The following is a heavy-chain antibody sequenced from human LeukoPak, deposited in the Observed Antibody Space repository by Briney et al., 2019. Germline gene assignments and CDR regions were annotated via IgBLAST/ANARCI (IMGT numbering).Heavy chain of an antibody. J-gene: IGHJ4*02. Sequence: SETLSLTCTVSGGSISSYYWSWIRQPPGKGLEWIGYIYYSGSTNYNPSLKSRVTISVDTSKNQFSLKLSSVTAADTAVYYCARVAWPRYSSSQYYFDYWGQGTLVTVSS. CDR2: IYYSGST. CDR3: ARVAWPRYSSSQYYFDY. D-gene: IGHD6-13*01. CDR1: GGSISSYY. V-gene: IGHV4-59*01.